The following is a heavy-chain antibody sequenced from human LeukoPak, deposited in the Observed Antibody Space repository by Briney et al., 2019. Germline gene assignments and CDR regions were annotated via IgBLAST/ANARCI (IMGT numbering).Heavy chain of an antibody. V-gene: IGHV4-30-4*08. CDR1: GGSISSGDYY. Sequence: PSQTLSLTCTVSGGSISSGDYYWSWIRQPPGKGLEWIGYIYYSGSTYYNPSLKSRVTISVDTSKNQFSLKLSSVTAADTAVYYCARERIGSGSYYSPLDYWGQGTLVTVSS. CDR3: ARERIGSGSYYSPLDY. D-gene: IGHD1-26*01. J-gene: IGHJ4*02. CDR2: IYYSGST.